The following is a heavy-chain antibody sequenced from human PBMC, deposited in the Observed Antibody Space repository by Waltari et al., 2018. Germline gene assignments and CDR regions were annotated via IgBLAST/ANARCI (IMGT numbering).Heavy chain of an antibody. CDR1: GGSFSGYY. D-gene: IGHD2-15*01. CDR3: ARELRAGMDV. Sequence: QVQLQQWGAGLLKPSETLSLTCAVYGGSFSGYYWSWIRQPPGKGLEWIGEINHSGSTNYNPSLTSRVTISVGTSKNQFSLKLSSVTAADTAVYYCARELRAGMDVWGQGTTVTVSS. J-gene: IGHJ6*02. V-gene: IGHV4-34*01. CDR2: INHSGST.